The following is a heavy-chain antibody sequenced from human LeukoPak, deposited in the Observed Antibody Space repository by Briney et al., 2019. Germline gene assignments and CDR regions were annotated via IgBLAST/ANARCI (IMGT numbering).Heavy chain of an antibody. Sequence: GGSLRLSCAASGFTFSNNAMSWVRQAPGKGLEWVSAISGSGGSTYYADSVKGRFSISRDNSKNTLYLQMNSLRAGDTAVYYCAKDLTDTSCCDYWGQGTLVTVSS. CDR3: AKDLTDTSCCDY. CDR2: ISGSGGST. V-gene: IGHV3-23*01. CDR1: GFTFSNNA. J-gene: IGHJ4*02. D-gene: IGHD2-2*01.